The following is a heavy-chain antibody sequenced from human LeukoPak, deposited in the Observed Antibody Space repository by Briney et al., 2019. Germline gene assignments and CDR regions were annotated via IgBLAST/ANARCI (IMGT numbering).Heavy chain of an antibody. CDR2: ISAYNGNT. V-gene: IGHV1-18*01. J-gene: IGHJ6*03. Sequence: GASVKVSCKASGYTFTSYGISWVRQAPGQGLEWMGWISAYNGNTNYAQKLQGRVTMTTDTSTSTAYMELRSLRSDDTAVYYCARESGDYSNSIPLRHYYYMDVWGKGTTVTVSS. D-gene: IGHD4-11*01. CDR1: GYTFTSYG. CDR3: ARESGDYSNSIPLRHYYYMDV.